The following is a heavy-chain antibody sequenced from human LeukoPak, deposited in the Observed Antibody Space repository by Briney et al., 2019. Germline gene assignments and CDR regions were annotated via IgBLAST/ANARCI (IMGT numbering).Heavy chain of an antibody. J-gene: IGHJ4*02. V-gene: IGHV4-34*01. CDR1: GGSFSGYY. Sequence: SETLSLTCAVYGGSFSGYYWSWIRQPPGKGLKWIGEINHSGSTNYNPSLKSRVTISVDTSKNQFSLKLSSVTAADTAVYYCXXXXPLITMIXXXTSGRXFXYWXQXTLVTVSS. CDR3: XXXXPLITMIXXXTSGRXFXY. D-gene: IGHD3-22*01. CDR2: INHSGST.